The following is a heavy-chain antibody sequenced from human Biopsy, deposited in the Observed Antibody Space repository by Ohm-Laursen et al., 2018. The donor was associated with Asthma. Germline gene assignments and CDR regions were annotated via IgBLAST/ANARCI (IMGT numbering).Heavy chain of an antibody. Sequence: SLRLSCAASGFSFSDYYMTWMRQAPGKGLEWVSVIYSGGTSHTADSVRGRFTISRDYSKNTLYLQMHSLRAEDTAVYYCARGDSSNWSHYYFDYWGQGTLVTVSS. CDR2: IYSGGTS. J-gene: IGHJ4*02. D-gene: IGHD3-22*01. CDR1: GFSFSDYY. V-gene: IGHV3-53*01. CDR3: ARGDSSNWSHYYFDY.